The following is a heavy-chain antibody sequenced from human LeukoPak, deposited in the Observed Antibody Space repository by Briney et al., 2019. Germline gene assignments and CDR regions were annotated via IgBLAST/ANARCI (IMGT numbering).Heavy chain of an antibody. CDR2: IYYSGST. Sequence: SETLSPTCTVSGGSISSYYWSWIRQPPGKGLEWIGYIYYSGSTNYNPSLKSRVTISVDTSKNQFSLKLSSVTAADTAVYYCATHPSGRSPFDLWGRGTLVTVSS. D-gene: IGHD1-26*01. CDR3: ATHPSGRSPFDL. CDR1: GGSISSYY. J-gene: IGHJ2*01. V-gene: IGHV4-59*01.